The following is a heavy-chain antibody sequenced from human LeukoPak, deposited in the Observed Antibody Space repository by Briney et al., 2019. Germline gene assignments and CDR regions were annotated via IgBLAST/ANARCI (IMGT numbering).Heavy chain of an antibody. J-gene: IGHJ5*02. V-gene: IGHV1-2*02. CDR2: INPNSGGT. Sequence: ASVKVSCKASGYTFTGHYMHWVRQAPGQGLEWMGWINPNSGGTNYAQKFQGRVTMTRDASISAAYMELSRLRSDDTAVYYCARIGVRLRYFPWGQGTLVTVSS. CDR1: GYTFTGHY. D-gene: IGHD3-9*01. CDR3: ARIGVRLRYFP.